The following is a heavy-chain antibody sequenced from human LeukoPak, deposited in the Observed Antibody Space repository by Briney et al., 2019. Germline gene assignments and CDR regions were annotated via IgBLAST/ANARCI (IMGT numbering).Heavy chain of an antibody. CDR2: IRYDGGNK. Sequence: PGGSLRLSCAASGFTFSSYGMHWVRQAPGKGLEWVAFIRYDGGNKYYADSVKGRFTISRDNSKNTLYLQMNSLRAEDTAVYYCAKDYDIISLGPSQGEGFDYWGQGTLVTVSS. V-gene: IGHV3-30*02. CDR3: AKDYDIISLGPSQGEGFDY. J-gene: IGHJ4*02. CDR1: GFTFSSYG. D-gene: IGHD3-9*01.